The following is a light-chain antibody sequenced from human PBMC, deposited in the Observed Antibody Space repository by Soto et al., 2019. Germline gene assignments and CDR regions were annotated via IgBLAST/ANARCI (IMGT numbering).Light chain of an antibody. CDR3: QQRSNWYT. V-gene: IGKV3-11*01. J-gene: IGKJ2*01. CDR2: DAS. CDR1: QSVSSY. Sequence: EIVLTQSPATLSLSPGERATLSCRASQSVSSYLAWYQQKPGQAPRLLIYDASNRATGIPARFSGSGSGTDFTRTISSLEPEDFAVYYCQQRSNWYTWGQGTKLEIK.